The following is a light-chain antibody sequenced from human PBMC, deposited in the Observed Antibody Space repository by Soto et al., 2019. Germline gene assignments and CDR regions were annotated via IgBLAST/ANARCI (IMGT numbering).Light chain of an antibody. CDR2: DTS. CDR3: QQRSNWPPT. CDR1: DSVSSY. Sequence: EIVLTQSPVTLSLSPGERATLSCRASDSVSSYLAWYQQKPGQAPRLLIRDTSNRATGVPARFSGSGSGTDFTLPISSLEPEDFAVYYCQQRSNWPPTFGGGTKVEIK. V-gene: IGKV3-11*01. J-gene: IGKJ4*01.